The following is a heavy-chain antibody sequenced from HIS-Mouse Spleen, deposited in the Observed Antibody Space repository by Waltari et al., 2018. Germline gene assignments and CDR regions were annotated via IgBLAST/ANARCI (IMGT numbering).Heavy chain of an antibody. CDR2: IYYSGST. CDR3: AREIPYSSSWYDWYFDL. CDR1: RGSIRRSSYY. Sequence: QLQLQESGPGLVTPSETLSLTCPVSRGSIRRSSYYWGWSRPPPGKGLEWIGSIYYSGSTYYNPSLKSRVTISVDTSKNQFSLKLSSVTAADTAVYYCAREIPYSSSWYDWYFDLWGRGTLVTVSS. J-gene: IGHJ2*01. V-gene: IGHV4-39*07. D-gene: IGHD6-13*01.